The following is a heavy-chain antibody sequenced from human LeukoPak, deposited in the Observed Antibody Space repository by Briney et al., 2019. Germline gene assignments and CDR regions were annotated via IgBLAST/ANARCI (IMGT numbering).Heavy chain of an antibody. J-gene: IGHJ3*02. CDR2: IYPGDTDT. Sequence: GESLKISCKGSGYSFTNYWIGWVRQMPGKGLEWMGVIYPGDTDTRYSPSFQGQVTISADKSISTAYLQWSSLKASDTAMYDCARAEIFGAFDIWGQGTMVTVSS. CDR3: ARAEIFGAFDI. D-gene: IGHD3-3*01. CDR1: GYSFTNYW. V-gene: IGHV5-51*01.